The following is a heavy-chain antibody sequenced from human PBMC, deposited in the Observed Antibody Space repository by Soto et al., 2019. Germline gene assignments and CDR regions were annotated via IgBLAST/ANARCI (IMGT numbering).Heavy chain of an antibody. Sequence: ASVKVSCKASGYTFTSYGISWVRQAPGQGLEWMGWISAYNGNTNYAQKLQGRVTMTTDTSTSTAYMELRSLRSDDTAVYYCARSSGVVVNDAFDISGQGTMVTVSS. CDR1: GYTFTSYG. D-gene: IGHD3-22*01. V-gene: IGHV1-18*01. CDR3: ARSSGVVVNDAFDI. J-gene: IGHJ3*02. CDR2: ISAYNGNT.